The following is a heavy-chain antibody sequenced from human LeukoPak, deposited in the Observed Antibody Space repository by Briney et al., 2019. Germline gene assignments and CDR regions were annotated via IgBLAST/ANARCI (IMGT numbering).Heavy chain of an antibody. CDR2: IKSKNVGGTT. CDR3: TSHAAFDP. CDR1: GFTFNNAW. V-gene: IGHV3-15*01. Sequence: GGSLRLSCAASGFTFNNAWMNWVRQAPGKGLEWVGRIKSKNVGGTTDYAAPVKGRFTISRDDSKNTVYLQMNSLKIEDTAVYYCTSHAAFDPWGQGTLVTISS. J-gene: IGHJ5*02.